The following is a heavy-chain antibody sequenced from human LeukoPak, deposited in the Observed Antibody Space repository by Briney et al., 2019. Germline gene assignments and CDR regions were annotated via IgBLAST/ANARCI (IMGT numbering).Heavy chain of an antibody. J-gene: IGHJ6*03. CDR3: ARFSGWDYYYYYMDV. CDR2: IIPIFGTA. CDR1: GGTFSIYA. Sequence: GASVKLSCNASGGTFSIYAISWVRHPPGPGIEWMGGIIPIFGTANYAQKFQGRVTITADESTSTAYMELSSLRSEDTAVYYCARFSGWDYYYYYMDVWGKGTTVTVSS. D-gene: IGHD1-26*01. V-gene: IGHV1-69*01.